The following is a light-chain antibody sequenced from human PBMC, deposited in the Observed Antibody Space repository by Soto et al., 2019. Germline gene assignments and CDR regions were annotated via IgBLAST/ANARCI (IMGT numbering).Light chain of an antibody. CDR3: QQYGSSLLT. Sequence: EIVLTQSPGTLSLYPGERATLSCRASQSINNNYLTWYQQRPGQAPRLLIYGASNMATGIPDRFSGSGSGTDFTLTINRLEPEDFAVYYCQQYGSSLLTFGPGTKVDIK. V-gene: IGKV3-20*01. CDR2: GAS. J-gene: IGKJ3*01. CDR1: QSINNNY.